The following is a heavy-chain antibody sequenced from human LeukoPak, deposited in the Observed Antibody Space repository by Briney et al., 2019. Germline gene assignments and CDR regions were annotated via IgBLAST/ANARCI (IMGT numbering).Heavy chain of an antibody. CDR2: IYSGGST. CDR3: ARDLLNIGSGFHFDY. Sequence: QSGGSLRLSCAASGFTVSSNYMSWVRQAPGKGLEWVSVIYSGGSTYYADSVKGRFTISRDNSKNTLYLQMNSLRAEDTAVYYCARDLLNIGSGFHFDYWGQGTLVTVSS. V-gene: IGHV3-66*01. CDR1: GFTVSSNY. D-gene: IGHD6-19*01. J-gene: IGHJ4*02.